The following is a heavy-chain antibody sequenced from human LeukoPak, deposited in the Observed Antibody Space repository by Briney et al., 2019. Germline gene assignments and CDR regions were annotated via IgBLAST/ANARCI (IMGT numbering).Heavy chain of an antibody. J-gene: IGHJ4*02. Sequence: SGGSLRLSCAASGFTFSNYAMSWVRQTPGKGLECVSVVTGSGGDTYYADSVKGRFTISRHNSKNTLYLQMSSLRAEDTAVYYCASDYGSGSYLDYWGQGTLVTVSS. CDR3: ASDYGSGSYLDY. CDR2: VTGSGGDT. D-gene: IGHD3-10*01. V-gene: IGHV3-23*01. CDR1: GFTFSNYA.